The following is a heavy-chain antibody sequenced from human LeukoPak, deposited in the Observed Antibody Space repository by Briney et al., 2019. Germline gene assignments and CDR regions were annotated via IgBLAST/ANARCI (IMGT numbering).Heavy chain of an antibody. Sequence: GGSLRLSCAASGFTFSSYTMNWVRQAPGKGLEWVSSISSSSGYIYYADSVKGRFTISRDDAKNSVYLQMNSLRAEDTAVYYCARESFSAVVISHFDYWGQGTLVTVSS. D-gene: IGHD3-22*01. CDR1: GFTFSSYT. V-gene: IGHV3-21*01. CDR3: ARESFSAVVISHFDY. CDR2: ISSSSGYI. J-gene: IGHJ4*02.